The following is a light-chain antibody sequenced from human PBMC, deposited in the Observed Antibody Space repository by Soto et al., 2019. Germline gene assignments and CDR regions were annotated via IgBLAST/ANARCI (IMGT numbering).Light chain of an antibody. CDR2: KAS. CDR3: QQYNSYSIT. J-gene: IGKJ2*01. Sequence: DIQMTQSPSTLSASVGDRVTITCRASQSISSWLAWYQQKSGKAPKLLIYKASSLESGVPSRFSGRGSGTEFTLTISSLQPDDFATYYCQQYNSYSITFGQGTKLEIK. CDR1: QSISSW. V-gene: IGKV1-5*03.